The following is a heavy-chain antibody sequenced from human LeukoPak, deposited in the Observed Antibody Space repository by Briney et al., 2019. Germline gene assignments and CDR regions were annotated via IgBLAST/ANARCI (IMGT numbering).Heavy chain of an antibody. Sequence: PGGSLRLSCAASGFTFDDYGMSWVRQVPGKGLEWVSGINWNGGSTGYADSVKGRFTISRDNAKNSLYLQMNSLRAEDTALYHCVRGIGYSYGWAFDYWGQGTLVTVSS. J-gene: IGHJ4*02. CDR3: VRGIGYSYGWAFDY. CDR1: GFTFDDYG. D-gene: IGHD5-18*01. V-gene: IGHV3-20*01. CDR2: INWNGGST.